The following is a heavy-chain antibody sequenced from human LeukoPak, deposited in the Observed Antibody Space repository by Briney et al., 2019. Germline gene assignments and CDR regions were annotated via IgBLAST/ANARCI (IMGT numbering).Heavy chain of an antibody. Sequence: ASVKVSCTASGYTFTSYYIHWVRQAPGQGLEWMGIINPSSGSANYAQKFQGSVTMTRDTSTSTVYMELSSLRSEDTAVYYCARARGAGTFDYWGQGTLVTVSS. D-gene: IGHD6-13*01. CDR1: GYTFTSYY. V-gene: IGHV1-46*01. CDR2: INPSSGSA. CDR3: ARARGAGTFDY. J-gene: IGHJ4*02.